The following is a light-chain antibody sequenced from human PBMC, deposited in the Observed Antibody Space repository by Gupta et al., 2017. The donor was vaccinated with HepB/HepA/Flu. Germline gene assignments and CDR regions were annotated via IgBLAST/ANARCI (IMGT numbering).Light chain of an antibody. CDR2: DVS. V-gene: IGLV2-14*03. J-gene: IGLJ3*02. Sequence: QSALTQPASVSGSPGQSITIYCTGPSRDVGGYNHVSRHQQPPGKPPKLMIDDVSNRPSGVSNRFSGSKSGNTASLTISGLQAEEEADYYCSSYTSSSPGVFGGGTKLTVL. CDR3: SSYTSSSPGV. CDR1: SRDVGGYNH.